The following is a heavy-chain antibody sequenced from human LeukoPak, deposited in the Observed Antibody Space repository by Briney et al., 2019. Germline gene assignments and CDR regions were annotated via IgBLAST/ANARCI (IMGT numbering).Heavy chain of an antibody. CDR3: ARDVFSVRPYYFDY. Sequence: ASVKVSCKASGYTFTSYGISWVRQAPGQGLEWMGWISAYNGNTNYAQKLQGRVTMTTDTSTCTAYMELRSLRSDDTAVYYCARDVFSVRPYYFDYWGQGTLVTVSS. V-gene: IGHV1-18*01. CDR1: GYTFTSYG. J-gene: IGHJ4*02. CDR2: ISAYNGNT. D-gene: IGHD1-26*01.